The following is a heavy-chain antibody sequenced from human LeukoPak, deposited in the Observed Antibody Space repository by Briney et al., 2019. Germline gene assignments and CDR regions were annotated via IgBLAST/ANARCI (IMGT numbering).Heavy chain of an antibody. CDR3: ARLAGGYSSSWYFDY. CDR2: ISAYNGNT. V-gene: IGHV1-18*01. J-gene: IGHJ4*02. Sequence: ASVKVSCKASGYTFTSYGISWVRQAPGQGLEWMGWISAYNGNTNYAQKLQGRVTMTTDTSTSTAYMELRSLRSDDTAVYYCARLAGGYSSSWYFDYWGQGTLVTVSS. CDR1: GYTFTSYG. D-gene: IGHD6-13*01.